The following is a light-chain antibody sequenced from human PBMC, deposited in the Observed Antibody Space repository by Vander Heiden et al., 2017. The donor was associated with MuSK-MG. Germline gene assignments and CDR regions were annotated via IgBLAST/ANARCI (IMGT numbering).Light chain of an antibody. CDR2: KAS. Sequence: DIQMTQFPSTLSASVGDRVTITCRASSTVFSWLAWYQQKPGKAPKLLIYKASTLESGVPSRFSGSQSRTEFTLTIGSLQPDDSATYYCQHYYGTSRTFGQGTKLEIK. CDR1: STVFSW. V-gene: IGKV1-5*03. J-gene: IGKJ2*01. CDR3: QHYYGTSRT.